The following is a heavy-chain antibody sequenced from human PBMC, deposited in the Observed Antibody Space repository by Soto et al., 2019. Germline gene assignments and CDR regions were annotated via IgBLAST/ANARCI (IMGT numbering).Heavy chain of an antibody. J-gene: IGHJ6*02. CDR2: IFYSGNT. CDR1: GVSINSPTFY. V-gene: IGHV4-39*01. Sequence: PSETLSLTCTVSGVSINSPTFYWGWIRQPPGKGLEWIGNIFYSGNTYYNPSLKSRVTISEDTSKNQFSLKLTSVTAADTAVYYGARHGAGYHWNEDHYTYCCVDVWGQGTSFTVSS. D-gene: IGHD1-1*01. CDR3: ARHGAGYHWNEDHYTYCCVDV.